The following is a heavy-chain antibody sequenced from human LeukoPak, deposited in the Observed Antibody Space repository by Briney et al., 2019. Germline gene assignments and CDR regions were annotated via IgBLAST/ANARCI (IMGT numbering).Heavy chain of an antibody. CDR1: GYTFTSYY. V-gene: IGHV1-46*01. CDR3: ARDGVGKRSFMDV. Sequence: GASVKVSCKASGYTFTSYYMHWVRQAPGQGLEWMGIVNPSGGSTSYAQKFQGRVTMTRDTSTSTVYMELSSLRSEDTAVYYCARDGVGKRSFMDVWGQGTTVTVSS. CDR2: VNPSGGST. D-gene: IGHD3-10*01. J-gene: IGHJ6*02.